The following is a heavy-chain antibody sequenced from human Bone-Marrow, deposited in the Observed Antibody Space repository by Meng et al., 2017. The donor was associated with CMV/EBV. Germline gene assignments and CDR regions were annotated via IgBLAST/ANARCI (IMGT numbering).Heavy chain of an antibody. Sequence: SETLSLTCAVYGGSFSGYYWSWIRQPPGKGLEWIGEINHSGSTNYNPSLKSRVTISVDTSKNQFSLKLSSVTAADTAVYYCARAPPKDIVVVPVTHASWFDPWGQGTLVTVSA. CDR2: INHSGST. J-gene: IGHJ5*02. D-gene: IGHD2-2*01. CDR1: GGSFSGYY. CDR3: ARAPPKDIVVVPVTHASWFDP. V-gene: IGHV4-34*01.